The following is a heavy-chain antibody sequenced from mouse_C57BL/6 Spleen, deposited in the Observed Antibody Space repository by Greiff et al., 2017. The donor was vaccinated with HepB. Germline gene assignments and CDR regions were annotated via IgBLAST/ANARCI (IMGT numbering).Heavy chain of an antibody. CDR3: ASITTVVATGYAMDY. D-gene: IGHD1-1*01. CDR2: ISGGGGNT. V-gene: IGHV5-9*01. J-gene: IGHJ4*01. Sequence: EVQVVESGGGLVKPGGSLKLSCAASGFTFSSYTMSWVRQTPEKRLEWVATISGGGGNTYYPDSVKGRFTISRDNAKNTLYLQMSSLRSEDMALYYCASITTVVATGYAMDYWGQGTSVTVSS. CDR1: GFTFSSYT.